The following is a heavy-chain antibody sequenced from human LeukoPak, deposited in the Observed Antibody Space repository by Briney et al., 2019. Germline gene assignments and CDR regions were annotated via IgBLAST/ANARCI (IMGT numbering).Heavy chain of an antibody. Sequence: TGGSLRHSRAASGFTLGSYLMYWVRQAPEKGLVCISRVNNDGTGTIYADSVKGRFTISRDNAKNTVFLQLNSLRTEDTAVYYCARGGAFDAFDIWGQGTMVSVSS. CDR1: GFTLGSYL. CDR2: VNNDGTGT. CDR3: ARGGAFDAFDI. J-gene: IGHJ3*02. V-gene: IGHV3-74*01.